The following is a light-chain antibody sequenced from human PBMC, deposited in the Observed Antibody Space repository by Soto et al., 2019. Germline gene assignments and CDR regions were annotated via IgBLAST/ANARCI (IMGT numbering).Light chain of an antibody. Sequence: IQMAQSPSSLSASVGDRVTVTCRASQVIGNPYIGWYQQSVGRPPKRLIYSTSALQSGVPWRFSGSGSGTEFRLTISSLQPEDSATYYCLQYWDYSWTFGQGTKVEVK. CDR2: STS. CDR1: QVIGNPY. J-gene: IGKJ1*01. V-gene: IGKV1-17*01. CDR3: LQYWDYSWT.